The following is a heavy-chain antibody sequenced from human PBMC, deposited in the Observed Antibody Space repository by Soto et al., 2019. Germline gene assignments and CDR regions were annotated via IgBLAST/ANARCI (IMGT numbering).Heavy chain of an antibody. Sequence: QVQLQQWGAGLLKPSETLSLTCAVYGGSFSGYYWSWIRQPPGKGLEWIGEINHSGSTNYNPSLKSRVTISVDTSKNQFSLKLSSVTAADTAVYYCAKEFPRREAVAGKKRSDAFDIWGQGTMVTVSS. D-gene: IGHD6-19*01. CDR3: AKEFPRREAVAGKKRSDAFDI. V-gene: IGHV4-34*01. CDR1: GGSFSGYY. CDR2: INHSGST. J-gene: IGHJ3*02.